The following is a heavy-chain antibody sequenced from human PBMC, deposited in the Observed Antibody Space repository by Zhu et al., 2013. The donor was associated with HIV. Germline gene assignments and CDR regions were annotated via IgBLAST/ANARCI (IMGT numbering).Heavy chain of an antibody. Sequence: QVQLVQSGAEVKKPGSSVKVSCKASGGTFSSYAISWVRQAPGQGLEWMGGIIPILGTANYAQKFQGRVTITADESTSTAYMELSSLRSEDTAVYYCARGGLTTVVTLEYYFDYWGQGTLVTVSS. CDR1: GGTFSSYA. CDR3: ARGGLTTVVTLEYYFDY. J-gene: IGHJ4*02. CDR2: IIPILGTA. D-gene: IGHD4-17*01. V-gene: IGHV1-69*01.